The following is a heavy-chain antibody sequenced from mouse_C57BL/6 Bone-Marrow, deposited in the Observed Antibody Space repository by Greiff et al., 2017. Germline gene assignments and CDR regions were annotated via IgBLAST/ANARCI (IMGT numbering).Heavy chain of an antibody. CDR3: ASYGNYGY. Sequence: EVHLVESGGDLVKPGGSLKLSCAASGFTFSSYGMSWVRQTPDKRLEWVATISSGGSYTYYPDSVKGRFTISRDNAKNTLYLQRSRLKSEDTAMYYCASYGNYGYWGQGTTLTVSS. V-gene: IGHV5-6*01. D-gene: IGHD2-1*01. J-gene: IGHJ2*01. CDR2: ISSGGSYT. CDR1: GFTFSSYG.